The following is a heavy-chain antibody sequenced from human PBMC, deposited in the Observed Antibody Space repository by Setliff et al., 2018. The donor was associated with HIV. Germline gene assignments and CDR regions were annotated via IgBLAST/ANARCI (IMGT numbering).Heavy chain of an antibody. Sequence: GASVKVSCKASGGTFSSYAISWVRQAPGQGLEWMGGIIPIVDIANYAQKFQGRVTITADESTSTAYMELSSLRSEDTAVYYCAIDVIGGWLRPMPDYWGPGTLVTVSS. CDR2: IIPIVDIA. CDR3: AIDVIGGWLRPMPDY. V-gene: IGHV1-69*10. J-gene: IGHJ4*02. CDR1: GGTFSSYA. D-gene: IGHD5-12*01.